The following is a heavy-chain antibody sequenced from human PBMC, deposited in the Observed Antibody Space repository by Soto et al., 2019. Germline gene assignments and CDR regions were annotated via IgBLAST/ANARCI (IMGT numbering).Heavy chain of an antibody. J-gene: IGHJ6*04. CDR3: ARDQMYYDFWSGYPV. Sequence: SETLSLTCTVSGGSISSYYWSWIRQPPGKGLEWIGYIYYSGSTNYNPSLKSRVTISVDTSKNQFSLKLSSVTAADTAVYYCARDQMYYDFWSGYPVWGKGTTVTVSS. CDR1: GGSISSYY. CDR2: IYYSGST. V-gene: IGHV4-59*01. D-gene: IGHD3-3*01.